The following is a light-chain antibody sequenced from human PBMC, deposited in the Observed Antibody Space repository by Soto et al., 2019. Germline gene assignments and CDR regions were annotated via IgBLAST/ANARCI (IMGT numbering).Light chain of an antibody. CDR2: SAS. CDR3: HQYNSWPRGT. CDR1: QTVSSNY. J-gene: IGKJ3*01. Sequence: EIVLTQSPGTLSLSPGERATLSCRASQTVSSNYLAWYQQKPGQAPRLLIYSASTRATGIPDRFSGSGSGTDFTLTISRLEPEYFAVYYCHQYNSWPRGTFGPGTKVEIK. V-gene: IGKV3-20*01.